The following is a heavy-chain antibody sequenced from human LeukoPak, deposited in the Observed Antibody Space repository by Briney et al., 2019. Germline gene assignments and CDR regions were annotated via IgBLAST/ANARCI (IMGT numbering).Heavy chain of an antibody. Sequence: PGGSLRLSFSASGLTFSSYAMHWVRQAPGKGLGYVSGIRSNVGSTYYAGSVKGRFYISRDNSKHTAGLQMSRLRAEDTAVYYCLSTHQMVRVDYWGQGTLVTVSS. J-gene: IGHJ4*02. V-gene: IGHV3-64D*09. CDR3: LSTHQMVRVDY. D-gene: IGHD6-13*01. CDR1: GLTFSSYA. CDR2: IRSNVGST.